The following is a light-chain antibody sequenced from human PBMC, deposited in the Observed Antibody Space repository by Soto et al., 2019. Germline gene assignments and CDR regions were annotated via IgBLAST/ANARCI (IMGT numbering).Light chain of an antibody. V-gene: IGKV3-20*01. Sequence: EIVLTQSPGTLSLSPGERATLSCRASQSVSSSYLAWYQQKPGQAPRLLIYGASSRATGIPDRFSGSGSGTDFTLTISRLEPEDFAVYYCQQDGSSRITFGQGTRLESK. CDR3: QQDGSSRIT. J-gene: IGKJ5*01. CDR2: GAS. CDR1: QSVSSSY.